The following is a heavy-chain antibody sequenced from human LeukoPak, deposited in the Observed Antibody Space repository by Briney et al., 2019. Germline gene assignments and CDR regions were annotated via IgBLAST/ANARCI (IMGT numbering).Heavy chain of an antibody. CDR2: IYYSGST. CDR3: ARDRVTQSVGWFDP. J-gene: IGHJ5*02. D-gene: IGHD5-18*01. V-gene: IGHV4-59*01. Sequence: KPSETLSLTCTVSGGSISSYYWSWIRQPPGKGLEWIGYIYYSGSTNYNPSLKSRVTISVDTSKNQFSLKLSSVTAADTAVYYCARDRVTQSVGWFDPWGQGTLVTVSS. CDR1: GGSISSYY.